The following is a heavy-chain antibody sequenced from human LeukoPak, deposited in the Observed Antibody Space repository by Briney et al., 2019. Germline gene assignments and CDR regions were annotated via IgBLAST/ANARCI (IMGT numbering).Heavy chain of an antibody. D-gene: IGHD3-3*01. CDR3: ARVASYDFWGGYYTFDY. V-gene: IGHV4-59*01. CDR1: GGSISSYY. Sequence: SETLSLTXTVSGGSISSYYWTWIRQPPGKGLEWIGYIYYSGSTNYNPSLKSRVTISVDTSKNQFSLKLSSVTAADTAVYYCARVASYDFWGGYYTFDYWGQGTLVTVSS. J-gene: IGHJ4*02. CDR2: IYYSGST.